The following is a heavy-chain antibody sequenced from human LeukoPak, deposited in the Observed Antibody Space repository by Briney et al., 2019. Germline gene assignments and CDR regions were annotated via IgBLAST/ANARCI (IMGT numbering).Heavy chain of an antibody. J-gene: IGHJ3*02. CDR2: IKHDGSQK. D-gene: IGHD3-10*01. V-gene: IGHV3-7*05. CDR3: ARDGMGGIKAFDI. Sequence: GGSLRLSCAASGFTFSRYWMSWVRQAPGRGLEWVANIKHDGSQKYYVDSVKGRITISRDNAKNSLYLQMTSLRAEDTAVYYCARDGMGGIKAFDIWGQGAMVTVSS. CDR1: GFTFSRYW.